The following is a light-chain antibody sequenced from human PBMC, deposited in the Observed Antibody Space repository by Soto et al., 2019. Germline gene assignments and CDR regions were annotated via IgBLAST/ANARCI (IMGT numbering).Light chain of an antibody. CDR3: KEYGSSPLT. Sequence: VLTRGAASRSSTAGKSATLCCSVSQSVSSSYLAWYQQKPGQAPRLLIYGASSRATGIPDRFSGSGSGTAFTLSFSRLETERFAVYYWKEYGSSPLTLGGGTKVDIK. V-gene: IGKV3-20*01. J-gene: IGKJ4*01. CDR2: GAS. CDR1: QSVSSSY.